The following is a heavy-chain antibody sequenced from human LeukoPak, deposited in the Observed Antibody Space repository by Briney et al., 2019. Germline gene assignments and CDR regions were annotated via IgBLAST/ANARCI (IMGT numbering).Heavy chain of an antibody. CDR3: ASRSSIWSGYQDTLYYFDS. D-gene: IGHD3-3*01. J-gene: IGHJ4*02. CDR1: GGSISSYY. Sequence: SSETLSLTCTVSGGSISSYYWSWIRQPPGKRLEWIGHIYYSGSTNYNPSLKSRVTISVDASKNQFSLKLSSVTAADTAVYYCASRSSIWSGYQDTLYYFDSWGQGTLVTVSS. CDR2: IYYSGST. V-gene: IGHV4-59*01.